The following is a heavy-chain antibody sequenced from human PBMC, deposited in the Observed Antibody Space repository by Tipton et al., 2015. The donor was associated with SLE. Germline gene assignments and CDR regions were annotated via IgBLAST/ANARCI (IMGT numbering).Heavy chain of an antibody. CDR3: ARAPDLPAAYDS. V-gene: IGHV4-39*07. J-gene: IGHJ5*01. CDR1: GGSINSRTLY. D-gene: IGHD2-2*01. Sequence: TLSLTCTVSGGSINSRTLYWGWIRQPPGKGLEWIGNTHYSGNTYYTPSLKSRITISLDTSKNQFSLRLTSVTAADSAVYFCARAPDLPAAYDSWGQGTLVTVSS. CDR2: THYSGNT.